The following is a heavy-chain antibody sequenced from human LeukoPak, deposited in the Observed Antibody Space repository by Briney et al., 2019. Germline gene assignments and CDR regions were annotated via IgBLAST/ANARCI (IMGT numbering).Heavy chain of an antibody. CDR1: GGSMSDYY. D-gene: IGHD6-13*01. Sequence: SETLSLTCTVSGGSMSDYYWSWIRQPPGKGLEWIGYIFSTGSTNYNPSLKSRVTISVDTSKNQFSLKLSSVTAADTAVYYCAKQLSNWFDPWGQGTLVTVSS. V-gene: IGHV4-59*12. J-gene: IGHJ5*02. CDR3: AKQLSNWFDP. CDR2: IFSTGST.